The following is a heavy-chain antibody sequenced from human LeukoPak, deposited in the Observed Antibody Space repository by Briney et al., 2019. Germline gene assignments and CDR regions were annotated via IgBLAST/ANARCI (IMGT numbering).Heavy chain of an antibody. CDR2: INAGNGNT. J-gene: IGHJ6*03. CDR1: GYTFTSYA. V-gene: IGHV1-3*03. Sequence: ASVKVSCKASGYTFTSYAMHWVRQAPGQRLEWMGWINAGNGNTKYSQEFQGRVTISRDTSASTAYMELSSLRSEDTAVYYCARVLSGSILRLGELPDEFYYYYMDVWGKGTTVTISS. CDR3: ARVLSGSILRLGELPDEFYYYYMDV. D-gene: IGHD3-16*01.